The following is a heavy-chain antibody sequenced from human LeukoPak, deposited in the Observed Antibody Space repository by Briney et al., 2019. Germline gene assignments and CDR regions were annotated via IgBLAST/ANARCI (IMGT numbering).Heavy chain of an antibody. CDR3: AKRDSGSHYVDY. CDR2: ISGSGTST. V-gene: IGHV3-23*01. J-gene: IGHJ4*02. CDR1: GFTFSSYA. D-gene: IGHD1-26*01. Sequence: GGSLRLSCEASGFTFSSYAMNWVRQAPGKGLEWVSAISGSGTSTYYADSVKGRFTISRDNSKNTLYLQMNSLRAEDTAVYYCAKRDSGSHYVDYWGQGTLVTVSS.